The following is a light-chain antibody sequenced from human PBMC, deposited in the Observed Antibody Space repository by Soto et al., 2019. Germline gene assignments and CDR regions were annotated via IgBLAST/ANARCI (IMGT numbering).Light chain of an antibody. CDR3: QQYNSDPLT. CDR1: QAITNN. CDR2: EES. V-gene: IGKV1-9*01. Sequence: DIHLTQSPSSLSTSVGDRLTITCRASQAITNNLAWYQQKPGNPPRLLIYEESTLHSGVPSRFSGRQVGTQFIPTIASLQPDDFATYYCQQYNSDPLTFGGGTKVDIK. J-gene: IGKJ4*01.